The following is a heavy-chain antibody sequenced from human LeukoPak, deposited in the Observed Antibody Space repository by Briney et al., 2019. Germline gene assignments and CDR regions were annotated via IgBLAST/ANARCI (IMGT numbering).Heavy chain of an antibody. Sequence: SGRSLRLSCAASGFTFSSYGMHWVRQAPGKGLEWVAVISYDGSNKYYADSVKGRFTISRDNSKNTLYLQMNSLRAEDTAVYYCARDPIFLAYYYGSGGDYYGMDVWGQGTTDTVSS. D-gene: IGHD3-10*01. V-gene: IGHV3-30*03. CDR3: ARDPIFLAYYYGSGGDYYGMDV. J-gene: IGHJ6*02. CDR2: ISYDGSNK. CDR1: GFTFSSYG.